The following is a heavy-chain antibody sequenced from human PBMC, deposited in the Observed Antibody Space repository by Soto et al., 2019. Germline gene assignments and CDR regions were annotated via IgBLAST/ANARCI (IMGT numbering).Heavy chain of an antibody. Sequence: QVQLVESGGGVVQPGRSLRLSCAASGFTFSNFGMHWVRQAPGKGLEWVASISYDGNIKYSADSVKGRFTISRDNSKNTLYLLMNSLRSEDTAVYYCAKFWVPVTAAVDDYWGQGTLVTVSS. CDR2: ISYDGNIK. D-gene: IGHD6-13*01. J-gene: IGHJ4*02. CDR1: GFTFSNFG. CDR3: AKFWVPVTAAVDDY. V-gene: IGHV3-30*18.